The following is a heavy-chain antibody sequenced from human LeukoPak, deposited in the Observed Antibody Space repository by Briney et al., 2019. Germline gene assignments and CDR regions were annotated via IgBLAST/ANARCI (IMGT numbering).Heavy chain of an antibody. CDR3: ARAKWNFDY. J-gene: IGHJ4*02. CDR2: IWYDGSND. CDR1: GFNFGSDA. V-gene: IGHV3-33*01. D-gene: IGHD1-26*01. Sequence: GGSLRLSCTASGFNFGSDAMHWVRQAPGKGLEWVAFIWYDGSNDHYADSVKGRFTISRDNSKNTVYLQMNSLRVEDTAVYYCARAKWNFDYWGQGTLVTVSS.